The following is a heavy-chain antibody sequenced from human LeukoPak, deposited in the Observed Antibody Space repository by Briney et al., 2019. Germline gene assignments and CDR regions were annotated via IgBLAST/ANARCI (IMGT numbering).Heavy chain of an antibody. J-gene: IGHJ3*02. CDR3: ARDAEYSTGAFDT. Sequence: GGSLRLSCAASGFTFSSYSMNWVRQAPGKGLEWVSSISSSSSYIYYADSVKGRFTISRDNAKNSLYLQMNSLRAEDTAVYYCARDAEYSTGAFDTWGQGTMVTVSS. V-gene: IGHV3-21*01. D-gene: IGHD6-25*01. CDR1: GFTFSSYS. CDR2: ISSSSSYI.